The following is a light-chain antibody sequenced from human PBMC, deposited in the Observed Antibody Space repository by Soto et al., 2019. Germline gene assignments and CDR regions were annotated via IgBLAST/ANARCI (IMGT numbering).Light chain of an antibody. V-gene: IGKV1-33*01. CDR2: DAS. CDR1: QDINNF. Sequence: DIQMTQSPSSLSASVGDRVTITCQASQDINNFLNWYQQKPGSAPKLLIYDASNLESGVPSRFSGSGSGTDFTLTISRLEPEDFAVYYCQQYDTSPYTFGQGTKLEIK. J-gene: IGKJ2*01. CDR3: QQYDTSPYT.